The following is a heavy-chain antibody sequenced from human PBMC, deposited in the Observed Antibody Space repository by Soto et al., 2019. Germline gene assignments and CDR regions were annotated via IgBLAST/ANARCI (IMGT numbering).Heavy chain of an antibody. J-gene: IGHJ2*01. CDR3: ARKVLGSTTRPDWWYFDL. D-gene: IGHD3-16*01. V-gene: IGHV3-23*01. CDR2: ISGGGDRT. CDR1: GFTFINHA. Sequence: EVELLESGGGLVQPGGSLRLSCEGSGFTFINHARNWVRQAPGKGLEWVSGISGGGDRTFDADSVKGRFTISRDNSKNTVNLQMNSLRADDTAVYYCARKVLGSTTRPDWWYFDLWGRGTLVTVSS.